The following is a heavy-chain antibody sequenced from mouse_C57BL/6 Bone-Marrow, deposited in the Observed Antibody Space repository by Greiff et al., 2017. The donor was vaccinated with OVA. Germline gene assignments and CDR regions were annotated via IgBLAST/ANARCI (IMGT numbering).Heavy chain of an antibody. CDR3: AKRIYYGLYYAMDY. D-gene: IGHD2-1*01. CDR1: GFSLTSYG. J-gene: IGHJ4*01. V-gene: IGHV2-5*01. CDR2: IWRGGST. Sequence: VMLVESGPGLVQPSQSLSITCTVSGFSLTSYGVHWVRQSPGKGLEWLGVIWRGGSTDYNAAFMSRLSITKDNSKSQVFFKMNSLQADDTAIYYCAKRIYYGLYYAMDYWGQGTSVTVSS.